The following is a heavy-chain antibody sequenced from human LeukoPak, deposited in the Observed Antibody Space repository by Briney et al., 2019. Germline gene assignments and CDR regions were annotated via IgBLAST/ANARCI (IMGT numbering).Heavy chain of an antibody. V-gene: IGHV3-23*01. CDR1: GFIFSSYA. D-gene: IGHD3-3*02. Sequence: GGSLRLSCAASGFIFSSYAMSWVRQPPGKGLEWVSSISESGGGTYYADSVKGRFTISRDNSKNTLYLQMSSLRAEDTAVYYCAKEVIRISMVSQHWGQGTLVTVSS. CDR2: ISESGGGT. CDR3: AKEVIRISMVSQH. J-gene: IGHJ1*01.